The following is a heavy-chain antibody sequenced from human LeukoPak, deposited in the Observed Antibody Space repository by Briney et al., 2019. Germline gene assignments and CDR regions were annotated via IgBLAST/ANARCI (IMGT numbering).Heavy chain of an antibody. J-gene: IGHJ6*02. CDR2: IYYSGST. V-gene: IGHV4-39*07. D-gene: IGHD1-26*01. Sequence: SETLSLTCTVSGGSISSSSYYWGWIRQPPGKGLEWIGSIYYSGSTYYNPSLKSRVTISVDTSKNQFSLKLSSVTAADTAVYYCARDQYQWELPNYYYYGMDVWGQGTTVTVSS. CDR3: ARDQYQWELPNYYYYGMDV. CDR1: GGSISSSSYY.